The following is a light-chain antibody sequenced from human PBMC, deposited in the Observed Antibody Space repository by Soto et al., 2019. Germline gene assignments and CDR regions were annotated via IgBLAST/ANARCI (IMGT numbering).Light chain of an antibody. CDR3: QQHGTLFKT. V-gene: IGKV3-20*01. CDR2: GAS. CDR1: QSVSTTY. Sequence: EIVFTQAPGTLSLSPGERATLSCRASQSVSTTYLAWYQQRPGQAPRLLIYGASNRATGIPDRFSGSGSGTDFTLTISRLEPEDFAMYYCQQHGTLFKTFGQGTKVDIK. J-gene: IGKJ2*01.